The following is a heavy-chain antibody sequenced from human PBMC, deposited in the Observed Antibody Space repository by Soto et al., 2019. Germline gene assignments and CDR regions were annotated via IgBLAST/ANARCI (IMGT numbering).Heavy chain of an antibody. CDR1: GGSISNFY. Sequence: SDTLSLTCTVSGGSISNFYWSWIRQPPGKGLEWIGYISYSGNTNYNPSLKSRVSISVDTSKNQLSLNLTSVTAADTAVYYCARAPMVLSRSYFDSWGQGTPVTVSS. V-gene: IGHV4-59*01. CDR3: ARAPMVLSRSYFDS. D-gene: IGHD2-8*01. CDR2: ISYSGNT. J-gene: IGHJ4*02.